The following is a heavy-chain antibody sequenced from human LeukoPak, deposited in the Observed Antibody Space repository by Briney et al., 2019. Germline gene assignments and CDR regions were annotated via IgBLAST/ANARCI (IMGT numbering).Heavy chain of an antibody. CDR1: GGSISSSSFY. Sequence: PSETLSLTCTVSGGSISSSSFYWGWIRQPPGKGLEWIGSIFYSGSTYYNPSLKSRVTISVDTSKNQFSLKLSSVTAADTAVYYCARDNGDNNERYFDYWGQGTLVTVSS. V-gene: IGHV4-39*02. CDR3: ARDNGDNNERYFDY. D-gene: IGHD2-8*01. CDR2: IFYSGST. J-gene: IGHJ4*02.